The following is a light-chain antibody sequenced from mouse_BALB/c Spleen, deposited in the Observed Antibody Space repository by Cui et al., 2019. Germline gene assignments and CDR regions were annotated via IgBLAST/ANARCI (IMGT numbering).Light chain of an antibody. Sequence: DVQITQPPSYLAASPGETITINCRASKSISKYLAWYQEKPGKTNKLLIYSGSTLQSGIPSRFSGSGSGTDFTLTISSLEPEDFAMYYCQQHNKYPYTFRGGTKLEIK. CDR3: QQHNKYPYT. CDR1: KSISKY. CDR2: SGS. J-gene: IGKJ2*01. V-gene: IGKV16-104*01.